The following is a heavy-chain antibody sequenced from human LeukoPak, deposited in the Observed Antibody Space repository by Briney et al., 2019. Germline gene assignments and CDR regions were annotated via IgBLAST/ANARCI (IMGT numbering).Heavy chain of an antibody. CDR3: ARGILGFGELSPLNY. Sequence: SETLSLTCTVSGGSISSNYWNWIRQPPGKGLEWIGYIHYSGSTNYNPSLMNRVTTSVDTSKNQFSLKLNSVTAADTAVYYCARGILGFGELSPLNYWGQGTLVTVSS. V-gene: IGHV4-59*01. CDR2: IHYSGST. CDR1: GGSISSNY. D-gene: IGHD3-10*01. J-gene: IGHJ4*02.